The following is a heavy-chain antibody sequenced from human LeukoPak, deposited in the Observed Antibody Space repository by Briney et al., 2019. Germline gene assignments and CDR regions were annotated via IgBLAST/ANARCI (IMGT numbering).Heavy chain of an antibody. CDR1: GYTFTSYD. J-gene: IGHJ4*02. V-gene: IGHV1-18*01. Sequence: ASVKVSCKESGYTFTSYDITWVRQAPGQGLEWMGWISAYNGNTDYAQKLQGRVTMTTDTSASTAYMDLRSLRSDDTAVYYCARGGNQPHDYWGQGTLVTVSS. CDR3: ARGGNQPHDY. CDR2: ISAYNGNT. D-gene: IGHD1-14*01.